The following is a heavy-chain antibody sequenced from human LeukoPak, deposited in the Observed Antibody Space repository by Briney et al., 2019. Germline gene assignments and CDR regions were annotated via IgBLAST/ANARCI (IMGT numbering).Heavy chain of an antibody. Sequence: PGGSLRLSCAASGFIFSSYWMSWVRQAPGKGLEWVANIKQDGSEKYYVDSVKGRFTISRDNAKNSLHLQMNSLRVEDTAVYYCARDHSTYYYYGMDVWGQGTTVTVSS. J-gene: IGHJ6*02. D-gene: IGHD4-11*01. CDR2: IKQDGSEK. CDR3: ARDHSTYYYYGMDV. V-gene: IGHV3-7*01. CDR1: GFIFSSYW.